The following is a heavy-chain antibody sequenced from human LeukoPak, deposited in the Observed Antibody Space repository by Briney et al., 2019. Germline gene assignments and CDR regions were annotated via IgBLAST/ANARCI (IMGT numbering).Heavy chain of an antibody. CDR3: ARDGGD. V-gene: IGHV3-30-3*01. Sequence: GGSLRLSCAASGFTFSSYAMHWVRQAPGKGLEWVAVISYDGSNKYYADSVEGRFTISRDNSKNTLYLQMNSLRAEDTAVYYCARDGGDWGQGTLVTVSS. D-gene: IGHD3-16*01. CDR2: ISYDGSNK. J-gene: IGHJ4*02. CDR1: GFTFSSYA.